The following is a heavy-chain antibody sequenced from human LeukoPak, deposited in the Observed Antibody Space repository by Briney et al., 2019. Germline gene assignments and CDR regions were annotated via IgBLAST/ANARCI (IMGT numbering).Heavy chain of an antibody. J-gene: IGHJ4*02. V-gene: IGHV3-66*01. CDR1: GFTVSSNS. Sequence: GGSLRLSCAASGFTVSSNSMSWVRQAPGKGLEWVSVIYSGGTTYYADSVKGRFTISKDNSKNTLYLQMNSLRAEDTAVYYCARDTGYYDSSGYYPFWGQGTLVTVSS. CDR3: ARDTGYYDSSGYYPF. D-gene: IGHD3-22*01. CDR2: IYSGGTT.